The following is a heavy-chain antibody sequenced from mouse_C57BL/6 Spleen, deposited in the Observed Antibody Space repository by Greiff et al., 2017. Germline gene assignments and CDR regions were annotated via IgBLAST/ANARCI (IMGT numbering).Heavy chain of an antibody. V-gene: IGHV5-12*01. J-gene: IGHJ2*01. CDR3: ARLEDSNYLDY. CDR2: ISNGGGST. CDR1: GFTFSDYY. Sequence: EVKVEESGGGLVQPGGSLKLSCAASGFTFSDYYMYWVRQTPEKRLEWVAYISNGGGSTYYPDTVKGRFTISRDNAKNTLYLQMSRLKSEDTAMYYCARLEDSNYLDYWGQGTTLTVSS. D-gene: IGHD2-5*01.